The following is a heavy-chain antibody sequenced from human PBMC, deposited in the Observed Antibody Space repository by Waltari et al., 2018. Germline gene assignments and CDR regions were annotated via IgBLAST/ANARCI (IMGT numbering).Heavy chain of an antibody. D-gene: IGHD3-10*01. Sequence: EVQLVESGGGLVKPGGSLRLSCAASGFTFSSYSMNWVRQAPGKGLEWGSSISSSSSYIYNADSVKGRFTISRDNAKNSLYLQMNSLGAEDTAVYYCATSAPYGSGSYFGQQPGWGQGTLVTVSS. CDR3: ATSAPYGSGSYFGQQPG. CDR2: ISSSSSYI. CDR1: GFTFSSYS. J-gene: IGHJ4*02. V-gene: IGHV3-21*01.